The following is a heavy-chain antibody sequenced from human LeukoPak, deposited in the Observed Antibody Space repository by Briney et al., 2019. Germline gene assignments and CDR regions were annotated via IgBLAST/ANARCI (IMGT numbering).Heavy chain of an antibody. V-gene: IGHV3-23*01. CDR2: ISGSGGST. CDR1: GFTFSSYA. Sequence: PGGSLRLSCAASGFTFSSYAMSWVRQAPGKGLEWVSAISGSGGSTYYADSVKGRFTISRDNSKNTLYLQMNSLRAEDTAVYYCASEIKLLWFGESGTDVWGQGTTVTVSS. J-gene: IGHJ6*02. D-gene: IGHD3-10*01. CDR3: ASEIKLLWFGESGTDV.